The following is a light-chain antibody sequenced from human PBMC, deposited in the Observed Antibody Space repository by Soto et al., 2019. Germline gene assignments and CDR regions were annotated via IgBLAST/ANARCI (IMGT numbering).Light chain of an antibody. J-gene: IGKJ3*01. Sequence: EIVMTQSPATLSVSPGERATLSCRASQSITSNLAWYQQKPGQAPRLLIYGASTRATGVPARFSGSGSGTEFTLTISSLQSEDLAIYYCQAFHNWPLRTFGPGTKVELK. CDR3: QAFHNWPLRT. V-gene: IGKV3-15*01. CDR2: GAS. CDR1: QSITSN.